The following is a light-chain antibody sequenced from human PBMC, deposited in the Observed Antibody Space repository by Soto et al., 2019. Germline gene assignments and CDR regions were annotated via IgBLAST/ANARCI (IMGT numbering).Light chain of an antibody. CDR1: QIVSSD. CDR3: QQYNNWPPWT. Sequence: EIVMRQSPATLSVSPWERVILSCRASQIVSSDLAWYHHKPGQAPRLLIYGASTRATGIPARFSGSGSGTEFTLTISSLQSEDFAVYYCQQYNNWPPWTFGQGTKVDIK. V-gene: IGKV3-15*01. CDR2: GAS. J-gene: IGKJ1*01.